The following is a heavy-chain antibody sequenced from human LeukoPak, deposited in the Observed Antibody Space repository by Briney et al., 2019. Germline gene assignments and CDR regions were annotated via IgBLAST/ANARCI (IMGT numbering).Heavy chain of an antibody. V-gene: IGHV3-23*01. CDR1: GFTFSSYA. D-gene: IGHD3-10*01. Sequence: GGSLRLSCTASGFTFSSYAMNWVRQAPGMGLEWVSSLSGSGGSSYYADSVKGRFTISRDNPKNTLYLQMNSLRAEDTAVYFCAKRGVVIRAVIIVGFHKEAYYFDYWGQGALVTVSS. CDR2: LSGSGGSS. J-gene: IGHJ4*02. CDR3: AKRGVVIRAVIIVGFHKEAYYFDY.